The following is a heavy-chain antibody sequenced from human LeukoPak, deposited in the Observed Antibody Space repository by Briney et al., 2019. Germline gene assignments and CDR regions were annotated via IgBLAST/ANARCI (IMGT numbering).Heavy chain of an antibody. D-gene: IGHD4-17*01. CDR3: ARDKDGAVTTGDY. Sequence: GGSLRLSCAASGYTFSSYWMHWVRQAPGKGLVWVSRINSDGSSTSYADSVKGRFTISRDNAKNTLYLQMNSLRAEDTAVYYCARDKDGAVTTGDYWGQGTLVTVSP. CDR2: INSDGSST. CDR1: GYTFSSYW. J-gene: IGHJ4*02. V-gene: IGHV3-74*01.